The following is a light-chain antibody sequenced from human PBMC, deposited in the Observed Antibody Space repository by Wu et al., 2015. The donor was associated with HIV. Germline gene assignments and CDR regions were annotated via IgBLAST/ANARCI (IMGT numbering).Light chain of an antibody. J-gene: IGKJ4*01. CDR3: QQYYSSRPN. CDR1: QDISNS. V-gene: IGKV1-NL1*01. CDR2: DAS. Sequence: IQMTQSPSSLSASVGDRVNITCRASQDISNSLGWYQEKPGKVPKLLIYDASNLESGVPLRFSGSGSGTDFTLTINCLQPEDFATYYCQQYYSSRPNFGGGTKVEIK.